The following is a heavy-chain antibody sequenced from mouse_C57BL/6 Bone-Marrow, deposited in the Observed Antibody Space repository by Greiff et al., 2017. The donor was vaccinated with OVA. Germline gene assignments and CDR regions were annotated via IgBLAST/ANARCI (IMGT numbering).Heavy chain of an antibody. Sequence: VQRVESGAELARPGASVKLSCKASGYTFTSYGISWVKQRTGQGLEWIGEIYPRSGNTYYNEKFKGKATLTADKSSSTAYLGLRSLTSEDSAVYFCARTYGSSPLAYWGQGTLVTVSA. D-gene: IGHD1-1*01. J-gene: IGHJ3*01. CDR1: GYTFTSYG. CDR2: IYPRSGNT. CDR3: ARTYGSSPLAY. V-gene: IGHV1-81*01.